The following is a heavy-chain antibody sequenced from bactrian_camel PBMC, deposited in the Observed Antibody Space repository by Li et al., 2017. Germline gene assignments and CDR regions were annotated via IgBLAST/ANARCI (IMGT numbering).Heavy chain of an antibody. CDR3: ATGAGVMGPKVLDILA. V-gene: IGHV3S1*01. D-gene: IGHD3*01. Sequence: VQLVESGGGSVQAGQSLRLSCAMSGYSASTFCMAWFRQAPGKEREGVASIANDGQENYRNSVKGRFKISKDNDKNTLYLQMNSLQPDDSGMYYCATGAGVMGPKVLDILAWGQGTQVTVS. J-gene: IGHJ6*01. CDR2: IANDGQE. CDR1: GYSASTFC.